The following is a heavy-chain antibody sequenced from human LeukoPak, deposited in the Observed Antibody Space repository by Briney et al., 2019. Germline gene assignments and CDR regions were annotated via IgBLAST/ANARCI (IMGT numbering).Heavy chain of an antibody. CDR1: GFTVSSNY. D-gene: IGHD5-12*01. V-gene: IGHV3-53*01. CDR2: IYSDGRT. J-gene: IGHJ4*02. CDR3: ARENSGGYVSFYFVDY. Sequence: GGSLRLSCAASGFTVSSNYMSWVRQAPGKGLEWVSVIYSDGRTYYADSVKGRFTISRDNSKNTLYLETNSLRAEDTAVYYCARENSGGYVSFYFVDYWGQGTLVTVSS.